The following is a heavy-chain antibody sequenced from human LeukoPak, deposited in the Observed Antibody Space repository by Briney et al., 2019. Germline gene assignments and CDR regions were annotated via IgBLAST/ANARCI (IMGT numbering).Heavy chain of an antibody. CDR1: GGSISGYY. V-gene: IGHV4-59*08. CDR2: IYYSGST. CDR3: ARIEMATIIVDY. J-gene: IGHJ4*02. D-gene: IGHD5-24*01. Sequence: SETLSLTCTVSGGSISGYYWSWIRQPPGKGLEWIGYIYYSGSTNYNPSLKSRVTISVDTSKNQFSLKLSSVTAADTAVYYCARIEMATIIVDYWGQGTLVTVSS.